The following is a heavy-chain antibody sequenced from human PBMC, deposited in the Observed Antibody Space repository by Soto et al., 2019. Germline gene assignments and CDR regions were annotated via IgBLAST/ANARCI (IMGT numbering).Heavy chain of an antibody. CDR3: AKATATGGGAFEI. CDR1: GFICSSYD. V-gene: IGHV3-23*01. Sequence: GGSLRLSCAVSGFICSSYDMSWVRQAPGKGLEWVSTILVGGSTHYEDSVKGRFTISRDTSKNTVYLQMNSLTAGDTAVYYCAKATATGGGAFEICGQGTRVTVSS. D-gene: IGHD2-8*02. CDR2: ILVGGST. J-gene: IGHJ3*02.